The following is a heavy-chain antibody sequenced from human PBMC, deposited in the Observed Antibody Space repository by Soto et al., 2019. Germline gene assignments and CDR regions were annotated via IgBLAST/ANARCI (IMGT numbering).Heavy chain of an antibody. CDR1: GFTVSSNY. J-gene: IGHJ4*02. CDR3: ARDSWVGFDY. D-gene: IGHD2-15*01. Sequence: EVQLVESEGGLIQPEGSLRLSCAVSGFTVSSNYMSWVRQAPGKGLEWVSVIYSGGTTYYADSVKGRFTISRDNSENTLYLQMNSLRAEDTAVYYCARDSWVGFDYWGQGTLVTVSS. CDR2: IYSGGTT. V-gene: IGHV3-53*01.